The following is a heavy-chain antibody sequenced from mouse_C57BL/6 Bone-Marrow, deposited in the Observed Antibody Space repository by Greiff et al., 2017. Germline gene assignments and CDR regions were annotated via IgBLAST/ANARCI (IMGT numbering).Heavy chain of an antibody. CDR3: ARDQGGSPDY. Sequence: DVHLVESGGGLVKPGGSLKLSCAASGFTFSSYAMSWVRQTPEKRLEWVATISDGGSYTYYPDNVKGRFTISRDNAKNNLYLQMSHLKSEDTAMYYCARDQGGSPDYWGQGTTLTVSS. V-gene: IGHV5-4*01. CDR1: GFTFSSYA. D-gene: IGHD1-1*01. CDR2: ISDGGSYT. J-gene: IGHJ2*01.